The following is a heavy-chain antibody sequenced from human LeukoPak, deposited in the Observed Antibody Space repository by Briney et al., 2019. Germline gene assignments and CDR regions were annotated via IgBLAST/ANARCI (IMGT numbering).Heavy chain of an antibody. CDR1: GFTFSSYA. J-gene: IGHJ4*02. CDR3: AKDPEQWLVQYYFDY. V-gene: IGHV3-23*01. CDR2: ISGSGGST. Sequence: GGSLRLSCAASGFTFSSYAMSWVRQAPGKGLEWVSTISGSGGSTYYADSVKGRFTISRDNSKNTLYLQMNSLRAEDTAVYYCAKDPEQWLVQYYFDYWGQGTLVTVSS. D-gene: IGHD6-19*01.